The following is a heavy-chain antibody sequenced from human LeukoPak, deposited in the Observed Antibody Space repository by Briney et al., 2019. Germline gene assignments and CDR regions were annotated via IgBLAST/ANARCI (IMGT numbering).Heavy chain of an antibody. V-gene: IGHV1-69*01. D-gene: IGHD2-21*01. CDR1: GGTSSSYA. Sequence: SVKVSCKASGGTSSSYAISWVRQAPGQGLEWMGGIIPIFGTANYAQKFQGRVTITADESTSTAYMELSSLRSEDTAVYYCARGNWRPCGGDCYTYNWFDPWGQGTLVTVSS. J-gene: IGHJ5*02. CDR3: ARGNWRPCGGDCYTYNWFDP. CDR2: IIPIFGTA.